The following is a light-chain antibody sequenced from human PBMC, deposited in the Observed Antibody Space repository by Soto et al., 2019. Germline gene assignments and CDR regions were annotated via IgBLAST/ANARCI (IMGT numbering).Light chain of an antibody. V-gene: IGKV1-6*01. Sequence: AIQMTQSPSSLSASVGDRVTITCRASQDIRAELGWYQQKPGEAPKLLVYGTSTLQTGVPSRFSGSGSGADFTLTISSLQPGDFATYYCLQDYDYPRTFGQGTKVEIK. CDR1: QDIRAE. CDR3: LQDYDYPRT. CDR2: GTS. J-gene: IGKJ1*01.